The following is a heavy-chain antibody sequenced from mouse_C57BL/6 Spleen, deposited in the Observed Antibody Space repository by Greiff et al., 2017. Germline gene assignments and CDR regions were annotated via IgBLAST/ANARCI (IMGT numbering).Heavy chain of an antibody. V-gene: IGHV1-64*01. Sequence: VQLQQSGAELVMPGASVKLSCKASGYTFTSYWMHWVKQRPGQGLEWIGMIHPNSGSTNYNEKFKSKATLTVDKTSSTAYMQLSSLTSEDSTVEYSAREWITTVVGFAYWGQGTMVTVSA. CDR3: AREWITTVVGFAY. D-gene: IGHD1-1*01. CDR1: GYTFTSYW. J-gene: IGHJ3*01. CDR2: IHPNSGST.